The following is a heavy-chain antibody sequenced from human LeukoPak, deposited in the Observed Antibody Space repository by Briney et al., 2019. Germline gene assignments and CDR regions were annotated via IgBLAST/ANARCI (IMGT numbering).Heavy chain of an antibody. J-gene: IGHJ3*02. CDR1: GYSISSSNW. D-gene: IGHD1-26*01. Sequence: SDTLSLTCAVSGYSISSSNWWGWIRQPPGKGLEWIGYIYYSGSTYYNPSLKSRVTMSVDTSKNQFSLKLSSVTAVDTAVYYCARVLSYRPYDAFDIWGQGTMVTASS. V-gene: IGHV4-28*03. CDR2: IYYSGST. CDR3: ARVLSYRPYDAFDI.